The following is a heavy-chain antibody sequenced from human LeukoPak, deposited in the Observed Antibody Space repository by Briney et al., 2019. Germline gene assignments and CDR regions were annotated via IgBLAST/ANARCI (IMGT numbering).Heavy chain of an antibody. CDR1: GTSICSGAYS. D-gene: IGHD3-3*01. CDR2: IYYSGNT. Sequence: SETLSLTCTVSGTSICSGAYSWSWVRQHPGKGLEWIAYIYYSGNTYYNPSLKRRVTISVDTSKNQFSLKLSSVTAADTAVYYCARTITIFGALGYFDYWGQGTLVTVSS. CDR3: ARTITIFGALGYFDY. V-gene: IGHV4-31*03. J-gene: IGHJ4*02.